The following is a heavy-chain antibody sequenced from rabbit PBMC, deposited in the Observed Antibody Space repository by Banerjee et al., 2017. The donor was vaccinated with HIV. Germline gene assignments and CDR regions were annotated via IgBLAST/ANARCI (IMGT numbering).Heavy chain of an antibody. J-gene: IGHJ4*01. V-gene: IGHV1S45*01. D-gene: IGHD7-1*01. CDR2: IDTGGSA. CDR1: GFTISSRYY. CDR3: ARDLTGVTGWNFNL. Sequence: QEQLEESGGDLVQPEGSLTLTCTASGFTISSRYYMCWVRQAPGKGLEYIGWIDTGGSAYYASWVNGRFTISKTSWTTVTLQMTSLTAADTATYFCARDLTGVTGWNFNLWGPGTLVTVS.